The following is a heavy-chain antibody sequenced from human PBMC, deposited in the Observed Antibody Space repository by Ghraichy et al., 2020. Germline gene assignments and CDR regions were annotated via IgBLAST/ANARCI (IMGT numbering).Heavy chain of an antibody. Sequence: GESLNISCEASGFVISDYYMDWVRQAPGKGLEWVGRIRNRANSDTTPYAASLKGRFTISRDDSKHSLYLQLDSLKTEDTAPYFCARITSSERWSFDLWDRGTLVTVSS. D-gene: IGHD6-19*01. J-gene: IGHJ2*01. CDR3: ARITSSERWSFDL. CDR1: GFVISDYY. V-gene: IGHV3-72*01. CDR2: IRNRANSDTT.